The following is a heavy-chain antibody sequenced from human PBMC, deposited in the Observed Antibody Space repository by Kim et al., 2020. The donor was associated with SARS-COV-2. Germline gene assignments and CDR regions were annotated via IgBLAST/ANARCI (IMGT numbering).Heavy chain of an antibody. D-gene: IGHD6-13*01. V-gene: IGHV1-3*01. J-gene: IGHJ4*02. CDR2: INAGNGNA. Sequence: ASVKVSCKASGYTFTSYAMHWVRQAPGQRLEWMGWINAGNGNAKYSQKFQGRVTITRDTSASTAYMELSSLRSEDTAVYYCARPAAARYYFDYWGQGTLVTVSS. CDR1: GYTFTSYA. CDR3: ARPAAARYYFDY.